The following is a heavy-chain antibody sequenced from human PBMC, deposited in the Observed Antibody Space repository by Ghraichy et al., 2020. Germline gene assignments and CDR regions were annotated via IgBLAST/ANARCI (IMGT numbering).Heavy chain of an antibody. V-gene: IGHV3-30*04. CDR3: ARDIKSSSWSYYYYAMDV. J-gene: IGHJ6*02. CDR2: ISYDGFSK. CDR1: GFTFSTYS. D-gene: IGHD6-13*01. Sequence: AGSLRLSCAASGFTFSTYSMHWVRQAPGKGLEWVAVISYDGFSKYYADSVKGRFTISRDNSKNTLYLQMNSLRAEDTAVYYCARDIKSSSWSYYYYAMDVWGQGTTVTVSS.